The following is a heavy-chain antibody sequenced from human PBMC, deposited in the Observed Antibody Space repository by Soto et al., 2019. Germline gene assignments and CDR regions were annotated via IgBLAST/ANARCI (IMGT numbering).Heavy chain of an antibody. D-gene: IGHD3-3*01. CDR3: ARGGQNFWMREDAFDM. Sequence: EVQLLESGGGLVQPGGSLRLSCAASGFTFSSYAMSWVRQAPGKGLEWVSVISGSADSTNYAGSMKGRLTISRDNAKNSLFLQMSSLRAEDTAVYYCARGGQNFWMREDAFDMWGQGTMVTVSS. V-gene: IGHV3-23*01. J-gene: IGHJ3*02. CDR2: ISGSADST. CDR1: GFTFSSYA.